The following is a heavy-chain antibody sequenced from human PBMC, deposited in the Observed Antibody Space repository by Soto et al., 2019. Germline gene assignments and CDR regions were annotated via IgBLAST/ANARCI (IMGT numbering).Heavy chain of an antibody. J-gene: IGHJ4*02. CDR3: ARLVTYYYGSGSPSDY. CDR1: GGSFSGYY. V-gene: IGHV4-34*01. Sequence: QVQLQQWGAGLLKPSETLSLTCAVYGGSFSGYYWSWIRQPPGKGLDGIGEINHSGSTNYNPSLKSRVTISVDTSKNQFSLKLSSVTAADTAVYYCARLVTYYYGSGSPSDYWGQGTLVTVSS. D-gene: IGHD3-10*01. CDR2: INHSGST.